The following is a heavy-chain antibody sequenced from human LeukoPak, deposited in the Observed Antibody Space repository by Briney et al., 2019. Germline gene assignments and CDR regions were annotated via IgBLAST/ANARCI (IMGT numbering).Heavy chain of an antibody. J-gene: IGHJ4*02. CDR1: AFTFDDYA. V-gene: IGHV3-9*01. Sequence: GGSLRLSCAASAFTFDDYAMHWVRQAPGKGLEWVSGISWNSGSIGYADSVKGRFTISRDNAKNSLYLQMNSLRAEDTALYYCAKDIMVRGVIITEGLDYWGQGTLVTVSS. CDR3: AKDIMVRGVIITEGLDY. CDR2: ISWNSGSI. D-gene: IGHD3-10*01.